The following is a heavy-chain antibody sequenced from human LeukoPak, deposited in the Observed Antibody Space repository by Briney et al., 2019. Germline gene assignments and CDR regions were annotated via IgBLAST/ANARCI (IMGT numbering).Heavy chain of an antibody. D-gene: IGHD2-2*01. Sequence: PGGSLRLSCAVSRFTFSNYCMSWVRHAPQKGLEWVANIKQDGSEKYYVDSVKGRFTISRDNAKNSLYLQMNSLRAEDRAVYYCARDRCSSTSCFIDYWGQGTLVTVSS. J-gene: IGHJ4*02. V-gene: IGHV3-7*04. CDR1: RFTFSNYC. CDR2: IKQDGSEK. CDR3: ARDRCSSTSCFIDY.